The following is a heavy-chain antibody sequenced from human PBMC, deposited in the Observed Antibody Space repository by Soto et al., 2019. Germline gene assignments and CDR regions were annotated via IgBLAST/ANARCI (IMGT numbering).Heavy chain of an antibody. Sequence: QVQLVQSGAEVKKPGASVKVSCKASGYTFTSYDINWVRQATGQGLEWMGWMNPNSGNTGYAQKFQGRVTMTRNTSISTAYMELSSLRSEDTAVYYCARGLSDDYVWWTKGENDYWGQGTLVTVSS. V-gene: IGHV1-8*01. CDR1: GYTFTSYD. J-gene: IGHJ4*02. CDR3: ARGLSDDYVWWTKGENDY. CDR2: MNPNSGNT. D-gene: IGHD3-16*01.